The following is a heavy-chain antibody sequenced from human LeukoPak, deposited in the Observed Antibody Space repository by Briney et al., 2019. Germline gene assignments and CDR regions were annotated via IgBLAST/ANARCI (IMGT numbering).Heavy chain of an antibody. CDR1: GYTFTGYY. CDR2: INHNSGGT. V-gene: IGHV1-2*02. J-gene: IGHJ4*02. Sequence: ASVKVSCKASGYTFTGYYMHWVRQAPGQGLEWMGWINHNSGGTNYAQKFQGRVTMTRDTSISTAYMELSRLRSDDTAVYYCASGYYYDSSGYYYWGQGTLVTVPA. D-gene: IGHD3-22*01. CDR3: ASGYYYDSSGYYY.